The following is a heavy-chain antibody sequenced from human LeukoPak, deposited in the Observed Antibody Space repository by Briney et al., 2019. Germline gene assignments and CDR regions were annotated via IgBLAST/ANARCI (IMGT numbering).Heavy chain of an antibody. J-gene: IGHJ4*02. Sequence: ASVKVSCKASGGTFSSYAISWVRQAPGQGLEWMGRIIPILGIANYAQKFQGRVTITADKSTSTAYMELSSLRSEDTAVYYCARLAVAGPVHYWGQGTLVTVSS. D-gene: IGHD6-19*01. CDR1: GGTFSSYA. V-gene: IGHV1-69*04. CDR2: IIPILGIA. CDR3: ARLAVAGPVHY.